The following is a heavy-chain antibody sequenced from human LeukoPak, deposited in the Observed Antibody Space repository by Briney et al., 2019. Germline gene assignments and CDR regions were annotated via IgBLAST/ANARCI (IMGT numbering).Heavy chain of an antibody. CDR2: IYYSGST. J-gene: IGHJ4*02. CDR3: ARNYQYSSSWYY. D-gene: IGHD6-13*01. CDR1: GGSISSYY. Sequence: SETLSLTCTVYGGSISSYYWSWIRQPPGKGLEWIGYIYYSGSTNYNPSLKSRVTISVDTSKNQFSLKLSSVTAADTAVYYCARNYQYSSSWYYWGQGTLVTVSS. V-gene: IGHV4-59*01.